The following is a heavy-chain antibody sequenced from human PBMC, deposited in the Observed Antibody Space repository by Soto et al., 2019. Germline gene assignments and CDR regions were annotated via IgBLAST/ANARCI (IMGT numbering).Heavy chain of an antibody. CDR3: ARFVAAPDAFDI. CDR2: IYYSGGT. J-gene: IGHJ3*02. V-gene: IGHV4-31*03. D-gene: IGHD6-19*01. Sequence: SETLSLTCTVSGGSISSGGYYWSWIRQHPGKGLEWIGYIYYSGGTYYNPSLKSRVTISADTSKNQFSLKLSSVTAADTAAYYCARFVAAPDAFDIWGQGTMVTVSS. CDR1: GGSISSGGYY.